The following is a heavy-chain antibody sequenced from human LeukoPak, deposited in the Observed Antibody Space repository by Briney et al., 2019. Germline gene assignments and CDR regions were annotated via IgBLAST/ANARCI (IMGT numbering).Heavy chain of an antibody. J-gene: IGHJ3*02. D-gene: IGHD6-19*01. Sequence: GGSLRLSCSASGFSFNKYAVHWVRQAPGKGLEYVSGINNDGGSSHYADSVKGRFTISRDNSKNTLYLQMNSLRAEDTAVYYCAKEGDSSGAFDIWGQGTMVTVSS. CDR1: GFSFNKYA. CDR3: AKEGDSSGAFDI. CDR2: INNDGGSS. V-gene: IGHV3-64*04.